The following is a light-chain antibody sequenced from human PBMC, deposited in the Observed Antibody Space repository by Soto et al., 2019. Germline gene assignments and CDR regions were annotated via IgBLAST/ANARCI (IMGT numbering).Light chain of an antibody. CDR3: CSYAGGYTYL. J-gene: IGLJ1*01. CDR2: GVV. V-gene: IGLV2-11*01. Sequence: QSALAQPPSASGSPGQSVTISCTGTSSDVGGYKYVSWYQQHPGKAPKLLIYGVVRWPSGVPDRFSGSKSGNTASLTISGLQAEDEADYFCCSYAGGYTYLFGTGTKVTVL. CDR1: SSDVGGYKY.